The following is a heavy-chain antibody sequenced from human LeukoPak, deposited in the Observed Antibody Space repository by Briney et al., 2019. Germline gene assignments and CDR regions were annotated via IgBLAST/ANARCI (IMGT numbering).Heavy chain of an antibody. CDR1: GASISTYY. CDR3: AKGMGGMDV. J-gene: IGHJ6*03. D-gene: IGHD1-26*01. Sequence: SETLSLTCTVSGASISTYYWSWIRQPPGKGLEWIGYIYYSGTTDYNPSLKSRVTISVDTSKNQFSLKLRSVTAADTAVYYCAKGMGGMDVWGKGTTVTVSS. V-gene: IGHV4-59*01. CDR2: IYYSGTT.